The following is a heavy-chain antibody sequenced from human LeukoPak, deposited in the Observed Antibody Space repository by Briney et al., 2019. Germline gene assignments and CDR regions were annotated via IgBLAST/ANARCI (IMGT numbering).Heavy chain of an antibody. CDR3: ANSYDFWRGYYLSRYYYYGMDV. Sequence: GGSLRLSCAASGFTFSSYAMSWVRQAPGKGLEWVSAISGSGGSTYYADSVKGRFTISRDNSKNTLYLQMNSLRAEDTAVYYCANSYDFWRGYYLSRYYYYGMDVWGQGTTVTVSS. CDR1: GFTFSSYA. V-gene: IGHV3-23*01. CDR2: ISGSGGST. D-gene: IGHD3-3*01. J-gene: IGHJ6*02.